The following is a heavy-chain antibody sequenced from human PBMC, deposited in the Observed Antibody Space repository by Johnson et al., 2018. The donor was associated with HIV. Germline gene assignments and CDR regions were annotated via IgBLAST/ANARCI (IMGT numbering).Heavy chain of an antibody. CDR2: LSGSGGTM. Sequence: QMQLVESGGGLVQPGGSLRLSCAASGFTFHDSYMSWIRQAPGKGLEWISSLSGSGGTMYSADSVKGRFTISRNNAKNSLYLQMNSLRAEDTAVYYCAKGMWGHDAFDIWGQGTMVTVSS. J-gene: IGHJ3*02. CDR1: GFTFHDSY. D-gene: IGHD1-26*01. CDR3: AKGMWGHDAFDI. V-gene: IGHV3-11*04.